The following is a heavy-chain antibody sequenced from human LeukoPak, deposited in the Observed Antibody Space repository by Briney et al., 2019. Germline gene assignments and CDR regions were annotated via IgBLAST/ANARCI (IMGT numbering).Heavy chain of an antibody. Sequence: SETLSLTCTVSGGSISSYYWSWIRQPAGKGLEGIGRLYTSGSTNYNPSLNSRVTMSVDTSKNQFSLKLSSVTAADPAVYYCARLTRLSTSPDRYYLDYWCQGTLVTVSS. J-gene: IGHJ4*02. CDR3: ARLTRLSTSPDRYYLDY. CDR2: LYTSGST. D-gene: IGHD6-6*01. CDR1: GGSISSYY. V-gene: IGHV4-4*07.